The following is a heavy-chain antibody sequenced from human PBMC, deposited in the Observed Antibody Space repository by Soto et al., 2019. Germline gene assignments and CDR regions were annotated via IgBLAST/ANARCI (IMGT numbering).Heavy chain of an antibody. CDR1: GYTFTGYY. V-gene: IGHV1-2*02. D-gene: IGHD2-8*01. J-gene: IGHJ6*02. Sequence: GASVKVSCKASGYTFTGYYMLWVRQAPGQGLEWMGWINPNSGGTNYAQKFQGRVTMTRDTSISTADMELSRLRSDDTAVYYCARESKPYAYGMDVWGQGTTVTVSS. CDR2: INPNSGGT. CDR3: ARESKPYAYGMDV.